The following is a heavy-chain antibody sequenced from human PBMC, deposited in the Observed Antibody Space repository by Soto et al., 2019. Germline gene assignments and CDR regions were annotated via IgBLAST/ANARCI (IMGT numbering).Heavy chain of an antibody. CDR3: ATHVLRFLEWLPQQDP. CDR1: GFTFSSYA. D-gene: IGHD3-3*01. J-gene: IGHJ5*02. Sequence: QVQLVESGGGVVQPGRSLRLSCAASGFTFSSYAMHWVRQAPGKGLEWVAVISYDGSNKYYADSVKGRFTISRDNSKNTLYLQMNSLRAEDTAVYCCATHVLRFLEWLPQQDPWGQGTLVTVSS. CDR2: ISYDGSNK. V-gene: IGHV3-30-3*01.